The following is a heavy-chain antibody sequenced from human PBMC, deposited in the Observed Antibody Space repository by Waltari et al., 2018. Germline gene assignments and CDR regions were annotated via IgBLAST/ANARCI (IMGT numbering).Heavy chain of an antibody. CDR3: AKDHSRQWLVLSWFDP. D-gene: IGHD6-19*01. Sequence: EVQLLESGVGLVQPGGSLRLSCAASGFTFSSYAMSWVRQAPGKGLEWVSAISGSGGSTYYADSVKGRFTISRDNSKNTLYLQMNSLRAEDTAVYYCAKDHSRQWLVLSWFDPWGQGTLVTVSS. J-gene: IGHJ5*02. V-gene: IGHV3-23*01. CDR2: ISGSGGST. CDR1: GFTFSSYA.